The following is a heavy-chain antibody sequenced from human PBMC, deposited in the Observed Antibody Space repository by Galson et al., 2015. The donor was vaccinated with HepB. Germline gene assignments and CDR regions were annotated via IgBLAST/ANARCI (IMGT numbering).Heavy chain of an antibody. V-gene: IGHV1-69*10. D-gene: IGHD3-16*01. Sequence: SVKVSCKASGDTFHRYTVTWVRQAPGQGLEWMGGIGRSIGVPHYAQKFQGRVTITADKSTNTEYMELSSLRSDDTALYYCAREGDGAYSDYRGQGTLVTVSS. CDR3: AREGDGAYSDY. CDR1: GDTFHRYT. CDR2: IGRSIGVP. J-gene: IGHJ4*02.